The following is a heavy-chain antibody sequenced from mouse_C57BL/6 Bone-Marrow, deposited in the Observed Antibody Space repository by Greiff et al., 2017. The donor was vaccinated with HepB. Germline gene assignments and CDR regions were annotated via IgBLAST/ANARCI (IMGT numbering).Heavy chain of an antibody. CDR3: ARPARYGAMDY. V-gene: IGHV5-6*01. J-gene: IGHJ4*01. D-gene: IGHD2-14*01. CDR1: GFTFSSYG. Sequence: EVQRVESGGDLVKPGGSLKLSCAASGFTFSSYGMSWVRQTPDKRLEWVATISSGGSYTYYPDSVKGRFTISRDNAKNTLYLQMSSLKSEDTAMYYCARPARYGAMDYWGQGTSVTVSS. CDR2: ISSGGSYT.